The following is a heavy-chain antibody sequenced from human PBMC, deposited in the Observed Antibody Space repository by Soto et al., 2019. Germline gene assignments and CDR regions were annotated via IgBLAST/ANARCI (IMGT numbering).Heavy chain of an antibody. D-gene: IGHD5-12*01. CDR1: GFPFISYA. Sequence: GGSLRLSCAASGFPFISYAMSWVRQAPGKGLEWVSAISGSGGSTYYADSVKGRFTISRDNSKNTLYLQMNSLRAEDTAVYYCAKDKAYSGYDFDYWGQGTLVTVSS. CDR2: ISGSGGST. V-gene: IGHV3-23*01. CDR3: AKDKAYSGYDFDY. J-gene: IGHJ4*02.